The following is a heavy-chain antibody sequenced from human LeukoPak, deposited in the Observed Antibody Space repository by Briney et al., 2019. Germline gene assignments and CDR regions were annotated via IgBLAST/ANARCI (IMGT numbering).Heavy chain of an antibody. J-gene: IGHJ4*02. Sequence: SETLSRTCTVSAASISCYYWSWLRQPPGKGLEWIGSIHFSGSTNYNPSLRSRVTISVDTSKNQLSLKLSSVTAADTAVYYCARDHGGIYFDYWGQGTLVTVSS. D-gene: IGHD1-26*01. CDR1: AASISCYY. V-gene: IGHV4-59*01. CDR2: IHFSGST. CDR3: ARDHGGIYFDY.